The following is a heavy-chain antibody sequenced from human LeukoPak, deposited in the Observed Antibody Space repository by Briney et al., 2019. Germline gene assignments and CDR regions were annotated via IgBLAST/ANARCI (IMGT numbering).Heavy chain of an antibody. CDR1: GFTFSSYS. Sequence: GGSLRLSCAASGFTFSSYSMNWVRQAPGKGLEWVSSISSSSSYIYYADSVKGRFTISRDNAKNSLYLQMNSLRAEDTAVYYCARDPAPYSSSWKNWFDPWGQGTLVTVPS. J-gene: IGHJ5*02. D-gene: IGHD6-13*01. CDR3: ARDPAPYSSSWKNWFDP. CDR2: ISSSSSYI. V-gene: IGHV3-21*01.